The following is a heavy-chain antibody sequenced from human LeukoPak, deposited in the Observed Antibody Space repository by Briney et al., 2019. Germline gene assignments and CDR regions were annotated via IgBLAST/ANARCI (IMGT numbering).Heavy chain of an antibody. D-gene: IGHD3-10*01. V-gene: IGHV3-74*01. Sequence: GGSLRLSCAASGFTFSSYWMHWVRQAPGEGLVWVSRINSDGSSTSYADSVKGRFTISRDNAKNTLYLQMNSLRAEDTAVYYCARDQLLWFGARSWYMDVWGKGTTVTISS. CDR1: GFTFSSYW. CDR2: INSDGSST. J-gene: IGHJ6*03. CDR3: ARDQLLWFGARSWYMDV.